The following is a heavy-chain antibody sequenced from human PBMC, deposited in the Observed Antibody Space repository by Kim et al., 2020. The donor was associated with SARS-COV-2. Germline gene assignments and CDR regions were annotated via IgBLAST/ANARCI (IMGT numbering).Heavy chain of an antibody. CDR2: INAGNGNT. J-gene: IGHJ5*02. V-gene: IGHV1-3*01. CDR3: ARDSRPALGVELRYFDWLFQPNWFDP. D-gene: IGHD3-9*01. Sequence: ASVKVSCKASGYTFTSYAMHWVRQAPGQRLEWMGWINAGNGNTKYSQKFQGRVTITRDTSASTAYMELSSLRSEDTAVYYCARDSRPALGVELRYFDWLFQPNWFDPWGQGTLVTVSS. CDR1: GYTFTSYA.